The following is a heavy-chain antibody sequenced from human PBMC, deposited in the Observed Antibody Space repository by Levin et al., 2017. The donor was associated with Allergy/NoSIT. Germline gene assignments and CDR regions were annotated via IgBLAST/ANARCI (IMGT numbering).Heavy chain of an antibody. V-gene: IGHV3-30-3*01. D-gene: IGHD2-15*01. Sequence: LSLTCAASGFTFSSSAMHWVRQAPGKGLEWVAVISYDGSNKYYADSVKGRFTISRDNSKNTLYLQMNSLRAEDTAVYYCARVRRPVVVAATWHFQHWGQGTLVTVSS. CDR1: GFTFSSSA. CDR2: ISYDGSNK. J-gene: IGHJ1*01. CDR3: ARVRRPVVVAATWHFQH.